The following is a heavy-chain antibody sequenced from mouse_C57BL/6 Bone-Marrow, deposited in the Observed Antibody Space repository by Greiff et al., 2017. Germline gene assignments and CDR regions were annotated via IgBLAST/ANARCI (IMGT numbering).Heavy chain of an antibody. CDR1: GYTFTSYW. CDR2: INPSNGGT. V-gene: IGHV1-53*01. Sequence: QVQLQQPGTELVKPGASVKLSCKASGYTFTSYWMHWVKQRPGQGLEWIGNINPSNGGTNYTEKFKSKATLTVDKSSSTAYMQLSSLTSEDSAVYYCGYYGYDGPCWYFDVWGTGTTVTVSS. D-gene: IGHD2-2*01. J-gene: IGHJ1*03. CDR3: GYYGYDGPCWYFDV.